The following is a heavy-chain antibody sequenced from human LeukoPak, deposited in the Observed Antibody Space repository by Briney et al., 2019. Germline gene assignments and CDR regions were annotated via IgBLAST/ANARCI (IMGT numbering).Heavy chain of an antibody. CDR1: GFTFSSYW. D-gene: IGHD3-3*01. V-gene: IGHV3-7*01. J-gene: IGHJ6*03. CDR2: IKQDGSEK. CDR3: ARAGGYYDFWSGEYYYYYMDV. Sequence: HPRGSLRLSCAASGFTFSSYWMSWVRQAPGKGLEWVANIKQDGSEKYYVDSVKGRFTISRDNAKNSLYLQMNSLRAEDTAVYYCARAGGYYDFWSGEYYYYYMDVWGKGTTVTVSS.